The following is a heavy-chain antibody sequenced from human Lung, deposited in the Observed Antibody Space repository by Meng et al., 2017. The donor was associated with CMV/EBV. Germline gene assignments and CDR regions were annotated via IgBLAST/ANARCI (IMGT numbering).Heavy chain of an antibody. CDR1: GFTFSSYS. D-gene: IGHD3-3*01. CDR2: ISSSSSYI. J-gene: IGHJ3*02. Sequence: SCAASGFTFSSYSMNWVGQAPGKGLEWVSSISSSSSYIYYADSVKGRFTISRDNAKNSLYLQMNSLRAEDTAVYYCARDGSFWSGYYAPVAFDIWXQGTXVTVSS. V-gene: IGHV3-21*01. CDR3: ARDGSFWSGYYAPVAFDI.